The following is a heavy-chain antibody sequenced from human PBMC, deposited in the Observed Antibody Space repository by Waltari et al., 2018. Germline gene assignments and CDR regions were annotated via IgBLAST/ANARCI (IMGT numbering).Heavy chain of an antibody. CDR3: ARVPVVPAAEGYYFDY. J-gene: IGHJ4*02. Sequence: QVQLQESGPGLVKPSETLSLTCTVSGGSISSYYWSWIRQPPGKGLEWIGYIYTSGSTNYNPSLKSRVTISVDTSKNQCSLKLSSVTAADTAVYYCARVPVVPAAEGYYFDYWGQGTLVTVSS. V-gene: IGHV4-4*09. CDR2: IYTSGST. D-gene: IGHD2-2*01. CDR1: GGSISSYY.